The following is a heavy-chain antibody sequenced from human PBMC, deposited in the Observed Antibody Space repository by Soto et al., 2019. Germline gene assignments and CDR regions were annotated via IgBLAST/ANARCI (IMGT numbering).Heavy chain of an antibody. CDR1: GGSISDYY. V-gene: IGHV4-59*01. J-gene: IGHJ6*02. CDR3: ARDAEDSYNYNGMDV. CDR2: IYYSGST. Sequence: SETLSLTCTVSGGSISDYYWSWIRQSPGKGLGWIGYIYYSGSTNYNPSLKSRVTISLDTSKRQFSLKLSPVTAADTAVYYCARDAEDSYNYNGMDVWGQGTTVTVSS.